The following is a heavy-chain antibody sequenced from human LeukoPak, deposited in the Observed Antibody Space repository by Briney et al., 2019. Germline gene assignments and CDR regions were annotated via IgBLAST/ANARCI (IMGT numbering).Heavy chain of an antibody. Sequence: PSETLSLTCAVYGGSFSGYYWSWIRQPPPKGLERIGEVNHSGSNNYNPSLKGPGTLSVDTSKNQFSLKLSSVTAAGTAVYYCARGGYSSSSRRFDRWGQGTLVTVPS. V-gene: IGHV4-34*01. CDR1: GGSFSGYY. CDR3: ARGGYSSSSRRFDR. CDR2: VNHSGSN. J-gene: IGHJ5*02. D-gene: IGHD6-13*01.